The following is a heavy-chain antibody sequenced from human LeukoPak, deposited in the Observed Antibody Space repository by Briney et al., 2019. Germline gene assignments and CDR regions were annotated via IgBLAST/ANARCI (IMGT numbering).Heavy chain of an antibody. Sequence: SETLSLTCTVSGGSISSYYWSWIRQPPGKGLEWIGYIYYSGSTNYNPSLKSRVTISVDTSKNQFSLKLSSVTAADTAVYYCASHYDSSGYKAFDIWGQGTMVTVSS. J-gene: IGHJ3*02. CDR1: GGSISSYY. CDR2: IYYSGST. D-gene: IGHD3-22*01. CDR3: ASHYDSSGYKAFDI. V-gene: IGHV4-59*01.